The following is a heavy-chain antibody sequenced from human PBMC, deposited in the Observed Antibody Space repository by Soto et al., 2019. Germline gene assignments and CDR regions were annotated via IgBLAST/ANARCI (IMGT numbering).Heavy chain of an antibody. CDR1: GFTFSSYG. J-gene: IGHJ4*02. V-gene: IGHV3-30*18. D-gene: IGHD2-21*02. CDR3: AKDSRLVVVTAPYDY. CDR2: ISYDGSNK. Sequence: GGSLRLSCAASGFTFSSYGMHWVRQAPGKGLEWVAVISYDGSNKYYADSVKGRFTISRDNSKNTLYLQMNSLRAEDTAVYYCAKDSRLVVVTAPYDYWGQGTLVTVSS.